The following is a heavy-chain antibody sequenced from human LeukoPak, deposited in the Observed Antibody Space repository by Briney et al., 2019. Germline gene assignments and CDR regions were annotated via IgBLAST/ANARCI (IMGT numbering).Heavy chain of an antibody. D-gene: IGHD6-19*01. CDR2: FYSTGNT. V-gene: IGHV4-34*01. CDR1: GGSFSGYY. CDR3: ARIYSSGWYHWFDS. J-gene: IGHJ5*01. Sequence: PSETLSLTCAVYGGSFSGYYWSWIRQPPGKGPEWIGTFYSTGNTYYTGKPYYTPSLNSRVTITVDTSKNQFSLKLNSVTAADTAFYYCARIYSSGWYHWFDSWGQGTLVTVSS.